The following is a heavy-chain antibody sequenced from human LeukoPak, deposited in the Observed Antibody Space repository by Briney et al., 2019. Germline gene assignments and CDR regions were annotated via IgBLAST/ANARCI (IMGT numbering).Heavy chain of an antibody. D-gene: IGHD6-19*01. J-gene: IGHJ5*02. Sequence: ASVKVSCKASGYTFTTYYMHWVRQAPGQGLEWMGVINPSGGSTSCAQKFQGRITMTRDTSTSTVYVELSSLRSEDTAVYYCASKDTSGWYEEAWGQGTLVTVSS. CDR2: INPSGGST. CDR3: ASKDTSGWYEEA. CDR1: GYTFTTYY. V-gene: IGHV1-46*01.